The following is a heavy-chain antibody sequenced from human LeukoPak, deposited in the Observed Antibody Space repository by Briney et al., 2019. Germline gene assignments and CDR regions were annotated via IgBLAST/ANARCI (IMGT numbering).Heavy chain of an antibody. CDR2: IGGSGATT. CDR1: GFSFSAYG. J-gene: IGHJ4*02. Sequence: PGGSLRLSCAASGFSFSAYGMNWVRQAPGKGLEWVSAIGGSGATTYYADSVRGRFTISRDNSKNTLYLQMNSLRAEDTAVYYCAKEPNFMVVVIAHFDYWGQGTLVTVSS. V-gene: IGHV3-23*01. CDR3: AKEPNFMVVVIAHFDY. D-gene: IGHD3-22*01.